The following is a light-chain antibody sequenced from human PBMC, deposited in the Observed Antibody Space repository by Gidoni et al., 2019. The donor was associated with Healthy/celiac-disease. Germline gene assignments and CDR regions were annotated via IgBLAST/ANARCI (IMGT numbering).Light chain of an antibody. Sequence: IVLTPSPATLSLSPGESATLPCRASQSVSSYLAWYQQKPGQAPRLLIYDASNRATGIPARFSGSGSGTDFTLTISSLEPEDFAVYYCQQRSNWPFTFXPXTKVDIK. CDR2: DAS. CDR1: QSVSSY. CDR3: QQRSNWPFT. J-gene: IGKJ3*01. V-gene: IGKV3-11*01.